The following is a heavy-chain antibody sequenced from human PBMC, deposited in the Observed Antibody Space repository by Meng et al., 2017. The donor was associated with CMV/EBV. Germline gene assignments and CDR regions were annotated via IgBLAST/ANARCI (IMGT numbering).Heavy chain of an antibody. CDR2: VYYNGNT. Sequence: SETLSLTCTVSGGSMDNVNYYWGWIRQPPGKGLEWIGNVYYNGNTYYNSSLKSRVSISADTSKNQFFLKLSSVTAADTAVYYCARGARKGYDYRNYYYYGMDVWGQGTTVTVSS. V-gene: IGHV4-39*01. J-gene: IGHJ6*02. CDR1: GGSMDNVNYY. CDR3: ARGARKGYDYRNYYYYGMDV. D-gene: IGHD5-12*01.